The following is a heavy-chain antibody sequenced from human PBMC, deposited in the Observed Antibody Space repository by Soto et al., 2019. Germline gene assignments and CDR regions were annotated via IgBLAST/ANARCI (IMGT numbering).Heavy chain of an antibody. CDR3: IRDGYDYDSSSDYFGY. D-gene: IGHD3-22*01. CDR1: GFTFSSYW. Sequence: EVQLVESGGGLVQPGGSLRLSCAASGFTFSSYWMHWVRQAPGKGLVWVSRIDGDGSITTYADSVKGRFTVSRDNAKNARYLQMNSLRAEDTAVYYCIRDGYDYDSSSDYFGYWGQGTLVTVSS. V-gene: IGHV3-74*01. CDR2: IDGDGSIT. J-gene: IGHJ4*02.